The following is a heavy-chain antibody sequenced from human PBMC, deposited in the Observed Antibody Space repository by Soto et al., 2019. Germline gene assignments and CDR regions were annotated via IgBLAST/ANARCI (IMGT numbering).Heavy chain of an antibody. CDR3: ARVRMAGDFDI. Sequence: GGSLRLSCAASGFTFGGYLVHWVRQAPGKGLVWVSRINSDGSSTTYADSVKGRFTISRDSAKNTLYLQMNSLRAEDTAVYYCARVRMAGDFDIWGQGTMVTVSS. CDR1: GFTFGGYL. D-gene: IGHD6-19*01. J-gene: IGHJ3*02. CDR2: INSDGSST. V-gene: IGHV3-74*01.